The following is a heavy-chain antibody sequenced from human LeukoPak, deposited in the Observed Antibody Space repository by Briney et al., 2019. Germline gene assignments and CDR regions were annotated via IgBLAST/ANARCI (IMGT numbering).Heavy chain of an antibody. CDR2: IKEDGSEK. Sequence: PGGSLRLSCAASGFTFSNYCMSWVRQAPGKGLEWVANIKEDGSEKYYVDSVEGGIIIARDNAKNSLYLQMNTLRAADTAVYYCARVQVYDGNFYRATLYWGQGPPVTVAS. CDR3: ARVQVYDGNFYRATLY. D-gene: IGHD2/OR15-2a*01. J-gene: IGHJ4*02. CDR1: GFTFSNYC. V-gene: IGHV3-7*01.